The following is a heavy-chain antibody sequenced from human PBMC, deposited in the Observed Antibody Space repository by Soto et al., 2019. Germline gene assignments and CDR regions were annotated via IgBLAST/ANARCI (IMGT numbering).Heavy chain of an antibody. CDR3: ARQRDYGGNSEWFDP. D-gene: IGHD4-17*01. V-gene: IGHV4-39*01. J-gene: IGHJ5*02. CDR1: GGSISSSSYY. Sequence: QLQLQESGPGLVKPSETLSLTCTVSGGSISSSSYYWGWIRQPPGQGLECIGSIYYSGSAYYNPSLKSRVTISVDTSKNQFTLKRSSVTAADTVVYYCARQRDYGGNSEWFDPWGQGTLVTVSS. CDR2: IYYSGSA.